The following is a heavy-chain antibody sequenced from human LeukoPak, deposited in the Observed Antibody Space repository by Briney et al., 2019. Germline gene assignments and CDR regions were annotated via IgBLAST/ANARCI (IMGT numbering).Heavy chain of an antibody. CDR3: ARDSPVEARGYYFDY. CDR1: GGSISSYY. J-gene: IGHJ4*02. D-gene: IGHD5-24*01. V-gene: IGHV4-59*06. CDR2: IYYSGST. Sequence: PSETLSLTCTVSGGSISSYYWSWIRQPPGKGLEWIGYIYYSGSTYYNPSLKSRVTISVDTSKNQFSLKLSSVTAADTAVYYCARDSPVEARGYYFDYWGQGTLVTVSS.